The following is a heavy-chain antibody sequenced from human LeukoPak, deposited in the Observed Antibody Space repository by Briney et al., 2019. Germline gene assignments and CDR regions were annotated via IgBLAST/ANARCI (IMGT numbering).Heavy chain of an antibody. Sequence: SETLSLTCTVSGGSISSYYWSWIRQPPGKGLEWIGYIYYSGSTNYNPSLKSRVTISVDTSKNQFSLKLSSVTAADTAVYYCARDLETLYYYDSSGYPYWGQGTLVTVSS. J-gene: IGHJ4*02. CDR2: IYYSGST. CDR1: GGSISSYY. CDR3: ARDLETLYYYDSSGYPY. D-gene: IGHD3-22*01. V-gene: IGHV4-59*12.